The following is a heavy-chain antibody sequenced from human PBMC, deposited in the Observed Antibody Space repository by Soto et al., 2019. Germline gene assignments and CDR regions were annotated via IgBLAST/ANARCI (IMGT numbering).Heavy chain of an antibody. V-gene: IGHV1-69*13. D-gene: IGHD3-10*01. J-gene: IGHJ6*02. CDR2: IIPIFGTA. Sequence: SVKVSCKASGGTFSSYAISWVRQAPGQGLEWMGGIIPIFGTANYAQKFQGRVTITADESTSTAYMELSSLRSEDTAVYYCARAAWDTMVRGVIITHYYYGMDVWGQGTTVTVSS. CDR1: GGTFSSYA. CDR3: ARAAWDTMVRGVIITHYYYGMDV.